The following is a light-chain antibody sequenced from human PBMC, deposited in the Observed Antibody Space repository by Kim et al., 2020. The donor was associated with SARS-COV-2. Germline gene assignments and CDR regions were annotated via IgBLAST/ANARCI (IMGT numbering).Light chain of an antibody. CDR1: QGISSY. V-gene: IGKV1-9*01. J-gene: IGKJ4*01. Sequence: IQLTQSPSSLSASVGDRVTITCRASQGISSYLAWYQQKPGKAPNLLIYAASTLQSGVPSRFSGSGSGTDFTLTISSLQPEDFATYDCQQLNSYPLTFGGGTKVDIK. CDR3: QQLNSYPLT. CDR2: AAS.